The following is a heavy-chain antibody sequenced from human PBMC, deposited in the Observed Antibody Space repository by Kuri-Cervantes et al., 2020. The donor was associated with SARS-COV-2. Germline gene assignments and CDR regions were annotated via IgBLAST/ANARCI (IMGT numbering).Heavy chain of an antibody. Sequence: GESLKISCAASGFTFSSYGMHWVRQAPGKGLEWVAVIAYDGSNKYYGNSVKGRFTISRDNAKNSLYLQMDSLTAEDTALYYCARGGYSGGWYPPDLWGQGTLVTVSS. CDR3: ARGGYSGGWYPPDL. CDR1: GFTFSSYG. V-gene: IGHV3-30*03. D-gene: IGHD6-19*01. CDR2: IAYDGSNK. J-gene: IGHJ4*02.